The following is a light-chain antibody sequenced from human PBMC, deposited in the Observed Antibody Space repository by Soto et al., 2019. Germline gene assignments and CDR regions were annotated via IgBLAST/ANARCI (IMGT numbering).Light chain of an antibody. CDR1: SSNIGSNS. Sequence: QSVMTQPPSASGTPGQRVTISCSGSSSNIGSNSVNWYQQLPGTAPKLLIYNNDQRPSGVPDRLSGSKSGTSASLAISGLQSEDEADYYCAAWDDSLKGPVFGGGTKLTVL. J-gene: IGLJ3*02. CDR2: NND. CDR3: AAWDDSLKGPV. V-gene: IGLV1-44*01.